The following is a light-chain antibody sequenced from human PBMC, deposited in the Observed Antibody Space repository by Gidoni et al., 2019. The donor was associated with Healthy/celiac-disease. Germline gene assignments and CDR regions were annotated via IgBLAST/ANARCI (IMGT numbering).Light chain of an antibody. CDR3: QQRASWPPT. CDR2: DTS. Sequence: EVVLTQSPPTRSLSPGERATLSCRALQSASNYLAWYQQKGGQAPRLLIYDTSLRATGIPTRFSGSGSGTDFTLTISSLEPEDFGIYYCQQRASWPPTFGQGTRVDIK. CDR1: QSASNY. J-gene: IGKJ1*01. V-gene: IGKV3-11*01.